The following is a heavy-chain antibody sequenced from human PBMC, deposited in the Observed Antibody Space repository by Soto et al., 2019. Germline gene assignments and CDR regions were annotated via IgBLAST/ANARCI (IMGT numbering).Heavy chain of an antibody. D-gene: IGHD3-3*01. CDR1: GYTFTSYG. CDR2: ISAYNGNT. J-gene: IGHJ6*02. V-gene: IGHV1-18*04. Sequence: ASVKVSCKASGYTFTSYGISWVRQAPGQGLEWMGWISAYNGNTNYAQKLQGRVTMTTDTSTSTAYMELRSLRSDDTAVYYCARDQARLRFLEDYYYGMDVWGQGTTVTVS. CDR3: ARDQARLRFLEDYYYGMDV.